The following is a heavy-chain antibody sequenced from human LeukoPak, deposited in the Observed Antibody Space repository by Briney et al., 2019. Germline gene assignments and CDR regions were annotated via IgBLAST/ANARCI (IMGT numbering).Heavy chain of an antibody. D-gene: IGHD2-2*01. CDR3: AKDEVVPSYYYIDV. J-gene: IGHJ6*03. CDR2: INYDGSKE. Sequence: GGSLRLSCAASGFTFSRFGMHWVRQAPGKGLEWVTFINYDGSKEYYADSVKGRFTISRDSFKNTLYLQMDSLRAEDTAVYYCAKDEVVPSYYYIDVWGKGTTVTVSS. V-gene: IGHV3-30*02. CDR1: GFTFSRFG.